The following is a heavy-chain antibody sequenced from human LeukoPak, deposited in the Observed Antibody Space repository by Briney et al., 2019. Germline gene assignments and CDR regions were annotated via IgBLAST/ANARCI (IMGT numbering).Heavy chain of an antibody. D-gene: IGHD5-12*01. CDR1: GFTFDDYG. CDR2: TNWNGGST. J-gene: IGHJ4*02. CDR3: ARHSAYDRGGPDY. V-gene: IGHV3-20*04. Sequence: PGGSLRLSCAASGFTFDDYGMSWVRQAPGKGLEWVSGTNWNGGSTGYADSVTGRFTISRDNAKNSLYPQMNSLRAEDTALYYCARHSAYDRGGPDYWGQGTLVTVSS.